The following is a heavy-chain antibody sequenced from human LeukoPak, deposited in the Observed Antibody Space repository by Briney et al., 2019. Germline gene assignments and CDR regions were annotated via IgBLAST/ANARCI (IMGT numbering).Heavy chain of an antibody. CDR3: ARVVAARPFWSHYYYYMDV. CDR2: IFASGST. CDR1: GGSISTYS. J-gene: IGHJ6*03. D-gene: IGHD6-6*01. V-gene: IGHV4-4*07. Sequence: PSETLSLTCTVSGGSISTYSWNWIRQPAGKGLEWIGRIFASGSTNYNPSLKSRVTISVDTSKNQFSLKLSSVTAADTAVYYCARVVAARPFWSHYYYYMDVWGKGTTVTVSS.